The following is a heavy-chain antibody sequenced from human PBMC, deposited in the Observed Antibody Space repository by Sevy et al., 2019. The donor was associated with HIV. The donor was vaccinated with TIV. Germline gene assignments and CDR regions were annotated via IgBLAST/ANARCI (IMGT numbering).Heavy chain of an antibody. V-gene: IGHV1-8*01. CDR2: MNPNSGST. CDR1: GYTFTSYD. D-gene: IGHD6-19*01. Sequence: ASVKVSCKASGYTFTSYDINWVRQATGQGLEWMGWMNPNSGSTGYAQKFQGRVTMTRNTSISTAYMELSSLRSEDTAVYFCARAGSGWYDHYFDPWGQGTLVTVSS. J-gene: IGHJ4*02. CDR3: ARAGSGWYDHYFDP.